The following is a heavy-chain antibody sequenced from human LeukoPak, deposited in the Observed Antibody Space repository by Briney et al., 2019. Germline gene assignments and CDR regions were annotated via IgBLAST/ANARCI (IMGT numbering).Heavy chain of an antibody. J-gene: IGHJ4*02. CDR1: GYTFTSYD. V-gene: IGHV1-8*03. Sequence: ASVKVSCKASGYTFTSYDINWVRQATGQGLEWMGWMNPNSGNTGYAQKFQGRVTITRNTSISTAYMELSSLRSEDTAVCYCAREDYYDSGSNDYWGQGTLVTVSS. D-gene: IGHD3-22*01. CDR3: AREDYYDSGSNDY. CDR2: MNPNSGNT.